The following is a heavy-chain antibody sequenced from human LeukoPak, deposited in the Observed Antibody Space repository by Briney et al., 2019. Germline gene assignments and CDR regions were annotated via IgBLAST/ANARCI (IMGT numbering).Heavy chain of an antibody. CDR1: GYNFNNYW. V-gene: IGHV5-51*01. CDR3: ARQKNRGILRYFDWPERGAFDI. CDR2: IWPGDSDT. Sequence: GESLKISCKGSGYNFNNYWIGWVRQMPGKGLEWMGIIWPGDSDTKYSPSFQGQVTISVDKSITTTYLQWSSLKASDTAIYYCARQKNRGILRYFDWPERGAFDIWGQGTMVTVSS. J-gene: IGHJ3*02. D-gene: IGHD3-9*01.